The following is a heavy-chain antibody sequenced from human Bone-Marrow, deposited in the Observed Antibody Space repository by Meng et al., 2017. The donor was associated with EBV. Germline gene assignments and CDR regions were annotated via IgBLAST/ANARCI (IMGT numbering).Heavy chain of an antibody. Sequence: QVQLVQSGAEVKKPXXSVKVXCKASGNTFTGYYMHWVRQAPGQGLEWMGRINPNSGGTNYAQKFQGRVTMTRDTSISTAYMELSRLRSDDTAVYYCAGSYGDYNGYYFDYWGQGTLVTVSS. D-gene: IGHD4-17*01. J-gene: IGHJ4*02. CDR3: AGSYGDYNGYYFDY. CDR1: GNTFTGYY. V-gene: IGHV1-2*06. CDR2: INPNSGGT.